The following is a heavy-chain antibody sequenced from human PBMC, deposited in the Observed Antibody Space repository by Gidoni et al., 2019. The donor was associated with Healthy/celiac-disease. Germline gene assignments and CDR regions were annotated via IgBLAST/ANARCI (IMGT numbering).Heavy chain of an antibody. CDR1: GGTFSSYA. CDR2: IIPIFGTA. V-gene: IGHV1-69*01. Sequence: VQLVQSGAEVKKPVSSVKFSCTASGGTFSSYAISWVRQAPGQGLEWMGGIIPIFGTANYAQKFQGRVTITADESTSTAYMGLSSLRSEDTAVYYCARGDEYSSSSGAFDIWGQGTMVTVSS. CDR3: ARGDEYSSSSGAFDI. J-gene: IGHJ3*02. D-gene: IGHD6-6*01.